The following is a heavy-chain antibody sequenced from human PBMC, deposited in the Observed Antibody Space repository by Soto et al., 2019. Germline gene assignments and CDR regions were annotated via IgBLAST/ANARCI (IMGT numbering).Heavy chain of an antibody. D-gene: IGHD2-2*01. CDR2: IYYSGTT. Sequence: SETLSLTCAVSGFSIGSNNWWGWIRQPPGKGLEWIGNIYYSGTTQFNPSLKSRVTMSIDGAGNQFSLRLSSVTAADTAVYYCARKERKPAAIWNWGQGTLDTVSS. J-gene: IGHJ4*02. CDR3: ARKERKPAAIWN. V-gene: IGHV4-28*01. CDR1: GFSIGSNNW.